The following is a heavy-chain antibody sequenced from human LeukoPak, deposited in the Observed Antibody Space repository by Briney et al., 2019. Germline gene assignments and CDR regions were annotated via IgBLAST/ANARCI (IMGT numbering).Heavy chain of an antibody. CDR3: ARDPSGDSSGYSYVDGRDV. CDR2: INPNSGGT. Sequence: GASVKVSCKASGYTFTGYYMHWVRQAPGQGLERMGWINPNSGGTNYAQKFQGRVTMTRDTSISTAYMELSRLRSDDTAVYSCARDPSGDSSGYSYVDGRDVWGQGPTSPSP. CDR1: GYTFTGYY. D-gene: IGHD3-22*01. J-gene: IGHJ6*02. V-gene: IGHV1-2*02.